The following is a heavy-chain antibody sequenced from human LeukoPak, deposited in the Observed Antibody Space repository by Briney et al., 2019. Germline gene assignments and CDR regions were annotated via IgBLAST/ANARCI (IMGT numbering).Heavy chain of an antibody. V-gene: IGHV4-34*01. J-gene: IGHJ4*02. CDR3: ATIGCSSTSCYVKAFDY. D-gene: IGHD2-2*01. Sequence: SETLSLTCAVYGGSFSGYSCDWVRQPPGGGREWIGEINHSGSTNYNPSLKSRVTISVDTSNNQFSLKQSSVTAAETAVYYCATIGCSSTSCYVKAFDYWGQGTLVTVSS. CDR2: INHSGST. CDR1: GGSFSGYS.